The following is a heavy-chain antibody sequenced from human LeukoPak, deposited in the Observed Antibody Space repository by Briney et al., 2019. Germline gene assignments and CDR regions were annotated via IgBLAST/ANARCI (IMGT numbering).Heavy chain of an antibody. CDR2: INPNSGGT. CDR3: ARGAIAAAGYIGY. V-gene: IGHV1-2*06. Sequence: GASVKVSCKASGYTFTGYYMHWVRQAPGQGLEWMGRINPNSGGTNYAQKFQGRVTMTRDTSNSTAYMELSRLRSDDTAVYYCARGAIAAAGYIGYWGQGTLVTVSS. J-gene: IGHJ4*02. D-gene: IGHD6-13*01. CDR1: GYTFTGYY.